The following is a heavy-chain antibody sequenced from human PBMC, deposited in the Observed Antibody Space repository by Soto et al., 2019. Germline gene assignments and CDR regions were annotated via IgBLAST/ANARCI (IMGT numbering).Heavy chain of an antibody. CDR1: GYSISSVYY. Sequence: SETLSLTCGVSGYSISSVYYWGLIRQPPGKGLEWIASIFHSGSTYYNPSLKSRVTISVDTSKNQLSLRLSSVTAADTAVYFCARVRKVDSVTREMLGFDYWGQGTLVTVSS. CDR2: IFHSGST. D-gene: IGHD3-9*01. CDR3: ARVRKVDSVTREMLGFDY. V-gene: IGHV4-38-2*01. J-gene: IGHJ4*02.